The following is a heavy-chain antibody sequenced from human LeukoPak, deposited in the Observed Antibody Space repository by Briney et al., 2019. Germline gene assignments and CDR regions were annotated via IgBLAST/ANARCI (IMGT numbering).Heavy chain of an antibody. CDR2: ISSSSSYI. CDR3: ARSDYYDSSGYYYGDY. D-gene: IGHD3-22*01. V-gene: IGHV3-21*01. J-gene: IGHJ4*02. Sequence: GGSLRLSCAASGFTFSSYSMNWVRQAPGKGLEWVSIISSSSSYIYYADSVKGRFTISRDNAKNSLYLQMNSLRAEDTAVYYCARSDYYDSSGYYYGDYWGQGTLVTVSS. CDR1: GFTFSSYS.